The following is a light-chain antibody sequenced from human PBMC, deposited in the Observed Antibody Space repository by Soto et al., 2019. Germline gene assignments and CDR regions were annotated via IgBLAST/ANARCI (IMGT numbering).Light chain of an antibody. V-gene: IGLV1-51*01. J-gene: IGLJ3*02. CDR3: GAWDSSLSAWL. CDR1: SSNIGDNH. CDR2: DND. Sequence: QSVLTQPPSVSAAPGQKVTISCSGSSSNIGDNHVSWYQQFPGTAPKLLIYDNDNRPSGIPDRVSASKSGTSASLAITGLQPGDDADYYCGAWDSSLSAWLFGGGTKVTVL.